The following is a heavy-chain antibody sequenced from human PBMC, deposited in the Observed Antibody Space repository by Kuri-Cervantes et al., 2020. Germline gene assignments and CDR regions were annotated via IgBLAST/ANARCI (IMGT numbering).Heavy chain of an antibody. Sequence: GESLKISCAASGFTFSSYSMNWVRQAPGKGLEWVSYISSSSSTIYYADSVKGRFIITRDNSKNTLYLQMNSLRAEDTAVYYCATTRVGVTRVYFDYWGQGTLVTVSS. CDR2: ISSSSSTI. CDR3: ATTRVGVTRVYFDY. V-gene: IGHV3-48*01. D-gene: IGHD1-26*01. J-gene: IGHJ4*02. CDR1: GFTFSSYS.